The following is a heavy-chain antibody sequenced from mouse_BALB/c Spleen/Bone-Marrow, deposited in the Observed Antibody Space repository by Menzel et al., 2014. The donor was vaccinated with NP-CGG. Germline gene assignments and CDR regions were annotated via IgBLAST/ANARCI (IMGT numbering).Heavy chain of an antibody. CDR2: ISNGSSTI. Sequence: DVKLVESGGGLVQPGGSRKLPCAASGFTFSSFGMHWVRQAPEKGLEWVAYISNGSSTIYYADTVKGRFTISRDNPKNTLFLQMTSLRSEDTAMYYCARKGAMITHYYAMDYWGQGTSVTVSS. CDR3: ARKGAMITHYYAMDY. D-gene: IGHD2-4*01. J-gene: IGHJ4*01. CDR1: GFTFSSFG. V-gene: IGHV5-17*02.